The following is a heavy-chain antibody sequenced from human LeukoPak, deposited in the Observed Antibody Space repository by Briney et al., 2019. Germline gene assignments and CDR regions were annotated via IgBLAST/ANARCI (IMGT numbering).Heavy chain of an antibody. Sequence: PGGSLRLSCAASGFTFSNYWVHWVRQAPGKGLVWVSRINPDGSTINYADSVKGLFTISRDNAKKTLYLQMNSLRAEDTAVYYCATAGNYRFDYWGQGTLVTVSS. V-gene: IGHV3-74*01. D-gene: IGHD1-7*01. CDR2: INPDGSTI. CDR1: GFTFSNYW. J-gene: IGHJ4*02. CDR3: ATAGNYRFDY.